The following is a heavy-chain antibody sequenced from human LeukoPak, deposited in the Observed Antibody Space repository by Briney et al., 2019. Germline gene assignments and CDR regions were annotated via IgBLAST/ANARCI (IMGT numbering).Heavy chain of an antibody. CDR3: ARSPSGAGYSSGWYKKFDY. J-gene: IGHJ4*02. D-gene: IGHD6-19*01. Sequence: ASVKVSCTASGGTFSSYAISWVRQAPGQGLEWMGRIIPILGIANYAQKFQGRVTITADKSTSTAYMELSSLRSEDAAVYYCARSPSGAGYSSGWYKKFDYWGQGTLVTVSS. V-gene: IGHV1-69*04. CDR2: IIPILGIA. CDR1: GGTFSSYA.